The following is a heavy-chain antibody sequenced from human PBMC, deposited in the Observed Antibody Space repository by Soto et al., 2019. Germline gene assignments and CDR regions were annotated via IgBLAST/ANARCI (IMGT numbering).Heavy chain of an antibody. CDR3: ARDTWIHRPTYYYYRMDV. Sequence: SVKVSCKASGGTFSSYAISWVRQAPGQGLEWMGGIIPIFGTANYAQKFQGRVTITADKSTSTAYMELSSLRSEDTAVYYCARDTWIHRPTYYYYRMDVWGQGTKVTVSS. J-gene: IGHJ6*02. D-gene: IGHD1-1*01. V-gene: IGHV1-69*06. CDR1: GGTFSSYA. CDR2: IIPIFGTA.